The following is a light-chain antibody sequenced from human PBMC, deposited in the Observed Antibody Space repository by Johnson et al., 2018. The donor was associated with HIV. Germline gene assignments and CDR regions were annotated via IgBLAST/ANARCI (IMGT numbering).Light chain of an antibody. J-gene: IGLJ1*01. CDR3: GTWDSSLRAYV. CDR1: SSNIVKNY. Sequence: QPVLTQPPSVSAAPGQKVTISCSGSSSNIVKNYVSWYQQLPGTAPKLLIYDNNKRPSGIPDRFSGSKSGTSATLGITGLQTGEEAGYYCGTWDSSLRAYVCGTGTKVTVL. CDR2: DNN. V-gene: IGLV1-51*01.